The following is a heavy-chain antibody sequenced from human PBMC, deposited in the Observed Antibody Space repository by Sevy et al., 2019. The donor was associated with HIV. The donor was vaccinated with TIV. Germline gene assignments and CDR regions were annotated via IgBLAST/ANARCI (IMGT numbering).Heavy chain of an antibody. D-gene: IGHD3-10*01. CDR1: GFTFSSYD. J-gene: IGHJ3*02. V-gene: IGHV3-13*01. CDR3: ARGRPGSGSSDPFDI. CDR2: IGTAGDT. Sequence: GGSLRLSCAASGFTFSSYDMHWVRQATGKGLEWVSPIGTAGDTYYPGSVKGRFTISRENAKNSLYLQMNSLRAGDTAVYYCARGRPGSGSSDPFDIWGQGTMVTVSS.